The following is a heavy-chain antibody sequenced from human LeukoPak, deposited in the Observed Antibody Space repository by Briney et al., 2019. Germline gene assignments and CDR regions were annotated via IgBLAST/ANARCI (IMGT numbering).Heavy chain of an antibody. Sequence: ASVKVSCKASGYTSTGYYMHWVRQAPGQGLEWMGRINPNTGGANYAQKFQGRVTMTRDTSISTAYMELSRLRSDDTAVYYCARGYYYDSSGYYSPPHFDYWGQGTLVTVSS. J-gene: IGHJ4*02. D-gene: IGHD3-22*01. CDR1: GYTSTGYY. CDR2: INPNTGGA. CDR3: ARGYYYDSSGYYSPPHFDY. V-gene: IGHV1-2*06.